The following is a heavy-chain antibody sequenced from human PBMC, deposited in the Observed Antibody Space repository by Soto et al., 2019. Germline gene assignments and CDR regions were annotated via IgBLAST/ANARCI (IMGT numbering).Heavy chain of an antibody. CDR2: ISGTGGTT. V-gene: IGHV3-23*01. D-gene: IGHD3-22*01. Sequence: PGGSLRLSCAASGFTFSSYAMSWVRQAPGKGLEWVSAISGTGGTTDYAAPVKGRFTISRDDSKNTLYLQMNSLKTEDTAVYYCTTDPVTMIVVVPSSGWGQGTLVTVLL. CDR3: TTDPVTMIVVVPSSG. CDR1: GFTFSSYA. J-gene: IGHJ4*02.